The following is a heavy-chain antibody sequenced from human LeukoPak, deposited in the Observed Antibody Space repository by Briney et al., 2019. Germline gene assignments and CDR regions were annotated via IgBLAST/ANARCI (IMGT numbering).Heavy chain of an antibody. J-gene: IGHJ4*02. D-gene: IGHD1-1*01. V-gene: IGHV1-18*01. CDR2: ISAYNGNT. Sequence: GASVKVSCKASGYTFTSYGISWVRQAPGQGLEWMGWISAYNGNTNYAQKLQGRVTMTTDTATSTAYMELRSLRSDDTAVYNCASLPWNDLYYFDYWGQGTLVTVSS. CDR1: GYTFTSYG. CDR3: ASLPWNDLYYFDY.